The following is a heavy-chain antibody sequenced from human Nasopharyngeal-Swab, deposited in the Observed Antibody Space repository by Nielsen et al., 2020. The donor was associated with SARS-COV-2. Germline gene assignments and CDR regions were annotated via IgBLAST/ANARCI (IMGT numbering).Heavy chain of an antibody. CDR1: GFTSSSSA. CDR2: NSGSGGST. Sequence: AFLKISCAASGFTSSSSAMSWVRQAQGKGLEWVSANSGSGGSTYYADSVKGRFSSSSDKSKNTLYLQMNSRRAEETAVYYCGEGGDSSSSTFDYWGQGTLVTVSS. V-gene: IGHV3-23*01. D-gene: IGHD6-6*01. CDR3: GEGGDSSSSTFDY. J-gene: IGHJ4*02.